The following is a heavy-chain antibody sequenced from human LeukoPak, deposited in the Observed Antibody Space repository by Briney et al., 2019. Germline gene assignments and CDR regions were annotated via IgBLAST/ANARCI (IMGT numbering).Heavy chain of an antibody. Sequence: PGGSLRLSCAASGFTFDDYAMHWVRQAPGKGLEWVSGISWNSGSIGYADSVKGRFTISRDNAKNSLYLQMNSLRAEDTALYYCAKGAAVVVAATLDYWGQGTLVTVSS. CDR3: AKGAAVVVAATLDY. V-gene: IGHV3-9*01. CDR1: GFTFDDYA. CDR2: ISWNSGSI. D-gene: IGHD2-15*01. J-gene: IGHJ4*02.